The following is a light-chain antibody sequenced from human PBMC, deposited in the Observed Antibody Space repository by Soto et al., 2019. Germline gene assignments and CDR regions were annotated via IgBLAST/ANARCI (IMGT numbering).Light chain of an antibody. CDR1: QRVSGN. CDR2: GAS. V-gene: IGKV3-15*01. Sequence: EIVMTQSPATPSLSPGEGPTLSFLASQRVSGNLAWYHQKPGQAPRLLVYGASTRATGIPARFSGSGSGTEFTLTISSLQSEDFGIYICQQYNNWPSVTFGQGTKVDIK. J-gene: IGKJ1*01. CDR3: QQYNNWPSVT.